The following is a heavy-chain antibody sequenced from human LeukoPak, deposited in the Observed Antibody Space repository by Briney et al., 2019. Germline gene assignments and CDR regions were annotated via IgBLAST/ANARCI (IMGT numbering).Heavy chain of an antibody. Sequence: SVKVSCKASGGTFSSYAISWVRQAPGQGLEWMGGVIPIFGTANYAQKFQGRVTMTSGTSTSTVYMELKSLRSEDTAVYFCARVGATGATADNWGQGTLVTVSS. CDR3: ARVGATGATADN. V-gene: IGHV1-69*05. J-gene: IGHJ4*02. CDR2: VIPIFGTA. D-gene: IGHD2-21*02. CDR1: GGTFSSYA.